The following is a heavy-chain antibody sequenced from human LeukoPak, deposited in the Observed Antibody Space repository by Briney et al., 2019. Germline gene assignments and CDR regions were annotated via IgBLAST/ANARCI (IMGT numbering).Heavy chain of an antibody. CDR3: ARHSSIAAAATPLDY. Sequence: GESLKISCECSGYSFTNYWIPWGRQPPGKGEESVVIIYPGDSDARYSTSFHGQVTISADKSISTAYLQWSSLKASDTAMYYCARHSSIAAAATPLDYWGQGPLVTVSA. CDR2: IYPGDSDA. V-gene: IGHV5-51*01. J-gene: IGHJ4*02. CDR1: GYSFTNYW. D-gene: IGHD6-13*01.